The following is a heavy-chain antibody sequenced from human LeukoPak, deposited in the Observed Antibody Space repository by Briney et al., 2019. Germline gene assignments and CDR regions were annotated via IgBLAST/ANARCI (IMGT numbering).Heavy chain of an antibody. D-gene: IGHD3-10*01. J-gene: IGHJ5*02. Sequence: SETLSLTCTVSGGSISSYYWSWIRQPPGKGLEWIGEINHSGSTNYNPSLKSRVTISVDTSKNQFSLKLSSVTAADTAVYYCARSGHYYGSGSYYNLLWFDPWGQGTLVTVSS. V-gene: IGHV4-34*01. CDR3: ARSGHYYGSGSYYNLLWFDP. CDR2: INHSGST. CDR1: GGSISSYY.